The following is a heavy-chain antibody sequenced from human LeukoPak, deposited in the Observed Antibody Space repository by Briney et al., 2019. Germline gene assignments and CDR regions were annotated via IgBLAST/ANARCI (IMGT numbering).Heavy chain of an antibody. CDR1: GGTFSSYA. CDR3: AKDRSGPAEH. CDR2: IIPIFGTA. V-gene: IGHV1-69*05. J-gene: IGHJ1*01. Sequence: ASVKVPCKASGGTFSSYAISWVRQAPGQGLEWMGGIIPIFGTANYAQKFQGRVTITTDESTSTAYMELSSLRSEDTAVYYCAKDRSGPAEHWGQGTLVTVSS.